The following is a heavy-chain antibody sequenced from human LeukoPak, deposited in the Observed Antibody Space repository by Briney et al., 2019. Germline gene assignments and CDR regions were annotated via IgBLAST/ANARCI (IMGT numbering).Heavy chain of an antibody. V-gene: IGHV3-15*01. J-gene: IGHJ4*02. CDR3: TALGAASEY. CDR1: GVTFSNAW. D-gene: IGHD2-15*01. CDR2: IKSKTDGGTT. Sequence: PGGSLRLSCVVSGVTFSNAWMSWIRQAPGKGLQWVGHIKSKTDGGTTAYAAPVKGRYTISRDDSKNMLYLQMDSLKSEDAALYYCTALGAASEYWGQGALVTVSS.